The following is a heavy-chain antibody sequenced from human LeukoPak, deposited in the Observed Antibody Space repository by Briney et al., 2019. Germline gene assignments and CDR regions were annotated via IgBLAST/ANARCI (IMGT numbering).Heavy chain of an antibody. CDR3: ARMPYDSSGYSMY. V-gene: IGHV1-18*01. CDR2: ISAYNGNT. D-gene: IGHD3-22*01. CDR1: GGTFSSYA. J-gene: IGHJ4*02. Sequence: AASVKVSCKASGGTFSSYAITWVRQAPGQGLEWMGWISAYNGNTNYAQKLQGRVTMTTDTSTSTAYMELRSLRYDDTAVYYCARMPYDSSGYSMYWGQGTLVTVSS.